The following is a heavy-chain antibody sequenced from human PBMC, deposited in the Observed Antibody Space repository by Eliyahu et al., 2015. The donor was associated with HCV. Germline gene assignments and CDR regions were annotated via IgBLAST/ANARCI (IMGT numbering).Heavy chain of an antibody. CDR1: GFXXSXAW. V-gene: IGHV3-15*01. Sequence: EVQLVESGGGLVKPGGSLRLSXVASGFXXSXAWMXWVRQXPGKGLEWVGRIKTKADGETTDYAAPVKGRFTISRDDSKDTLDLLMNSLKAEDTAVYYCVRSFGIVNYFDYWGQGTLVTVSS. D-gene: IGHD3-3*01. J-gene: IGHJ4*02. CDR2: IKTKADGETT. CDR3: VRSFGIVNYFDY.